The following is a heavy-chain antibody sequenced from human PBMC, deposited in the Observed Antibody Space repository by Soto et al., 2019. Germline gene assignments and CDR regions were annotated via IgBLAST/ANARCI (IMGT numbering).Heavy chain of an antibody. V-gene: IGHV4-39*01. D-gene: IGHD4-17*01. Sequence: SETLSLTCTVSGGSISSSSYYWGWIRQPPGKGLEWIGSIYYSGSTYYNPSLKSRVTISVDTSKNQFSLKLSSVTAADTAVYYCAATTDSYYYYYKDVWGKGTTVTISS. CDR2: IYYSGST. CDR1: GGSISSSSYY. CDR3: AATTDSYYYYYKDV. J-gene: IGHJ6*03.